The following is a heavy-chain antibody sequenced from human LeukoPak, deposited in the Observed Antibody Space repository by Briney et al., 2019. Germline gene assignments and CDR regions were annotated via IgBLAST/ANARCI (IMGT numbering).Heavy chain of an antibody. CDR1: GGTFSSYA. CDR2: IIPIFGTA. J-gene: IGHJ4*02. CDR3: ARGPDYYDSSGYYNEFDY. V-gene: IGHV1-69*01. Sequence: GASVKVSCKASGGTFSSYAISWVRQAPGQGLEWMGGIIPIFGTANYAQKFQGRVTITADESTSTAYMELSSLRSEDTAVYYCARGPDYYDSSGYYNEFDYWGQGTLVTVSS. D-gene: IGHD3-22*01.